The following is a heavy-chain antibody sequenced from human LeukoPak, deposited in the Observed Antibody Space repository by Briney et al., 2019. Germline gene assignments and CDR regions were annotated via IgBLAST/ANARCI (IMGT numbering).Heavy chain of an antibody. J-gene: IGHJ6*03. CDR1: GFTFSSYS. V-gene: IGHV3-21*01. CDR2: ISSSSSYI. D-gene: IGHD2-15*01. CDR3: ASSPPVVVADEYYYYYMDV. Sequence: TGGSLRLSCAASGFTFSSYSMNWVRQAPGEELEWVSSISSSSSYIYYADSVKGRFTISRDNAKNSLYLQMNSLRAEDTAVYYCASSPPVVVADEYYYYYMDVWGKGTTVTVSS.